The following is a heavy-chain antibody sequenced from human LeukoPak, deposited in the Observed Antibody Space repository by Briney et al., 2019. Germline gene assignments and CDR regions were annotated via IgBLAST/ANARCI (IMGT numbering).Heavy chain of an antibody. Sequence: GGSMRLSCAASGFTFSRYWMSWVRQAPGKWLEWVANIKQDGSEKYYVDSVKGRFTISRDNAKNSLYLQMNSLRAEDTAVYYCARLTTVTTHNWFDPWGQGTLVAVSS. J-gene: IGHJ5*02. CDR3: ARLTTVTTHNWFDP. V-gene: IGHV3-7*01. CDR2: IKQDGSEK. CDR1: GFTFSRYW. D-gene: IGHD4-17*01.